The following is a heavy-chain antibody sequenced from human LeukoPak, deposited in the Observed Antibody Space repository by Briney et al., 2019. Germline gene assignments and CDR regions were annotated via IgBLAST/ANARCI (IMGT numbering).Heavy chain of an antibody. CDR1: GFTFSDYY. J-gene: IGHJ4*02. V-gene: IGHV3-66*01. Sequence: GGSLRLSCAASGFTFSDYYMSWIRQAPGKGLEWVSVIYSAGSIYYADSVKGRFIISRDNSKNTLYLQMNSLRAEDTAVYFCARGRSYYYDSTGSFDYWGQGTLVTVSS. CDR3: ARGRSYYYDSTGSFDY. D-gene: IGHD3-22*01. CDR2: IYSAGSI.